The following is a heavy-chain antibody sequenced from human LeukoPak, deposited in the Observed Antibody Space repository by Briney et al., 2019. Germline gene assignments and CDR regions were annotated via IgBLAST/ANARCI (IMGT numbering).Heavy chain of an antibody. CDR3: ARGGGYRAHFDF. CDR2: IYYSGST. J-gene: IGHJ4*02. V-gene: IGHV4-59*01. CDR1: GGSIISSY. D-gene: IGHD3-22*01. Sequence: NPSETLSPTSSVSGGSIISSYWGWIRQPPGRGLEWIGYIYYSGSTNYNPSLKSRVTISVDTSKNQFSLNLSSVTTADTAVYYWARGGGYRAHFDFWGLGSLVTVSS.